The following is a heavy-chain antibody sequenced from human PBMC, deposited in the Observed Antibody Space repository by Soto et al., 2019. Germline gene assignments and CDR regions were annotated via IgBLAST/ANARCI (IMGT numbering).Heavy chain of an antibody. D-gene: IGHD6-19*01. J-gene: IGHJ4*02. CDR1: GFTVSSNY. Sequence: GGSLRLSCAASGFTVSSNYMSWVRQAPGKGLEWVSVICSGGSTYYADSVKGRLTISRDNSKNTLYLQMNSLRAEDTAVYYCARGLSEYSSCWYYFDYWGQGTLVTVSS. V-gene: IGHV3-66*01. CDR3: ARGLSEYSSCWYYFDY. CDR2: ICSGGST.